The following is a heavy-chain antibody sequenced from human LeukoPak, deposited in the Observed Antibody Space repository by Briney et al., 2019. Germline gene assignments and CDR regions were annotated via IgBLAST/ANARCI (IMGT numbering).Heavy chain of an antibody. V-gene: IGHV3-33*06. CDR2: IWYDGSNK. D-gene: IGHD2-15*01. J-gene: IGHJ4*02. CDR3: AKEACSGGSCYENY. CDR1: GFTFSVHY. Sequence: GGSLRLSCAASGFTFSVHYMTWIRQAPGKGLEWVAVIWYDGSNKYYADSVKGRFTISRDNSKNTLYLQMNSLRAGDTAVYYCAKEACSGGSCYENYWGQGTLVTVSS.